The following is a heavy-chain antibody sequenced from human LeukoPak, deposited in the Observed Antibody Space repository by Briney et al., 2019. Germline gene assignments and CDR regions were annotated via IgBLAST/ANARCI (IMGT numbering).Heavy chain of an antibody. J-gene: IGHJ6*02. V-gene: IGHV4-39*07. Sequence: PSETLSLTCTVSGGSISSSSYYWGWIRQPPGKGLEWIGSIYYSGSTYYNPSLKSRVTISVDTSKNQFSLKLSSVTAADTAVYYCASSNIVVVGYGMDVWGQGTTVTVSS. CDR2: IYYSGST. D-gene: IGHD2-2*01. CDR3: ASSNIVVVGYGMDV. CDR1: GGSISSSSYY.